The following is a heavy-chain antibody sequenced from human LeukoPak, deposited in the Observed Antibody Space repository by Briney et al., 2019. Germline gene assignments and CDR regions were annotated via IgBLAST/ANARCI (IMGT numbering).Heavy chain of an antibody. D-gene: IGHD3-3*02. CDR1: GFIFSSFG. CDR3: AKISSH. CDR2: IRYDGSSK. Sequence: GGSLRLSCVASGFIFSSFGLHWARQAPGKGPEWVAFIRYDGSSKYYADSVKGRFTISRDISRNTLYLEMNSLRPDDTAVYYCAKISSHWGQGTLVTVSS. V-gene: IGHV3-30*02. J-gene: IGHJ4*02.